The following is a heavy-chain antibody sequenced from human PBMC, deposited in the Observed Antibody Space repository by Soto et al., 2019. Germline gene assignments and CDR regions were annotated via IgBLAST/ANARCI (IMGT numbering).Heavy chain of an antibody. CDR1: GYSFTSYW. Sequence: PGESLKISCKGSGYSFTSYWIGWVRQMPGKGLEWMGIIYPGDSDTRYSPSFQGQVTISADKSISTAYLQWSSLKASDTAMYYCARQIAVAGTIQYYYYYGMDVWGQGTTVTVSS. D-gene: IGHD6-19*01. CDR3: ARQIAVAGTIQYYYYYGMDV. J-gene: IGHJ6*02. CDR2: IYPGDSDT. V-gene: IGHV5-51*01.